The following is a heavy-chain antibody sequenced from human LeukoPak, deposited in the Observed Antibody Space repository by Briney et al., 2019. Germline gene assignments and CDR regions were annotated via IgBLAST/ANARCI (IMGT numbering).Heavy chain of an antibody. CDR1: GGSISSGDYY. CDR3: ARNYCSGGSCYPHDAFDI. D-gene: IGHD2-15*01. J-gene: IGHJ3*02. V-gene: IGHV4-30-4*08. Sequence: TSQTLSLTCTVSGGSISSGDYYWSWIRQPPGKGLEWIGYIYHSGSTYYNPSLKSRVTISVDTSKSQFSLKLSSVTAADTAVYYCARNYCSGGSCYPHDAFDIWGQGTMVTVSS. CDR2: IYHSGST.